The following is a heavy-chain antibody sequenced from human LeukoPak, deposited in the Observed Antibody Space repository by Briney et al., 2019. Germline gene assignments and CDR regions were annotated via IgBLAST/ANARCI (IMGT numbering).Heavy chain of an antibody. V-gene: IGHV4-59*01. J-gene: IGHJ4*02. CDR2: IYYSGST. Sequence: SETLSLTCTVSGGSISSYYWSWIRQPPGKGLEWIGYIYYSGSTNYNLSLKSRVTISVDTSKNQFSLKLSSVTAADTAVYYCARVGEVGATDYWGQGTLVTVSS. CDR3: ARVGEVGATDY. CDR1: GGSISSYY. D-gene: IGHD1-26*01.